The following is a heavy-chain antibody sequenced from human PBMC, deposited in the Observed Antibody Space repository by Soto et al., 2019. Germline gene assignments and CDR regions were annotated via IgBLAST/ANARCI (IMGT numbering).Heavy chain of an antibody. Sequence: GGSLRLSCTASGFSFSTHAMSWVRQAPGKGLEWVSSISSGGTTTFYAASVEGGFTISRDKSKNTLYLQMNSLRADDTAVYYCAREGGSIGGWFGRKFDSWGQGTQVTVSS. V-gene: IGHV3-23*01. CDR2: ISSGGTTT. CDR3: AREGGSIGGWFGRKFDS. D-gene: IGHD6-19*01. J-gene: IGHJ4*02. CDR1: GFSFSTHA.